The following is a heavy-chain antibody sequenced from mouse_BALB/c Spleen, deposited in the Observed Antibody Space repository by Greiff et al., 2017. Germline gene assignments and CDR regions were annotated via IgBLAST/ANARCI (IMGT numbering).Heavy chain of an antibody. CDR3: ARVDGYYFDY. Sequence: EVKLVESGGGLVQPGGSLKLSCAASGFTFSSYGMSWVRQTPDKRLELVATINSNGGSTYYPDSVKGRFTISRDNAKNTLYLQMSSLKSEDTAIYYCARVDGYYFDYWGQGTTLTVSS. D-gene: IGHD1-2*01. CDR1: GFTFSSYG. J-gene: IGHJ2*01. V-gene: IGHV5-6-3*01. CDR2: INSNGGST.